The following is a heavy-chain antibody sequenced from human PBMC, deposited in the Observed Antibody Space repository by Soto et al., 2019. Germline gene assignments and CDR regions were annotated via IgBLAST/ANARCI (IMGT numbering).Heavy chain of an antibody. CDR3: VAGQYFFDY. D-gene: IGHD6-19*01. V-gene: IGHV3-30*03. CDR1: GFSFSSYG. J-gene: IGHJ4*02. CDR2: ISYDGSNK. Sequence: QVQLVESGGGVVQPGRSLRLSCAASGFSFSSYGMKWVRQAPGKGLEWVAVISYDGSNKYYADSVKDRFTISRDNSKKTLYLQMNSLRADDTAVYYCVAGQYFFDYCGQGTLVTVSS.